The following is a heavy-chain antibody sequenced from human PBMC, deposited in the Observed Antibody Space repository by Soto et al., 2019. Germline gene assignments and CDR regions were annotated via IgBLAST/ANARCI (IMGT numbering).Heavy chain of an antibody. J-gene: IGHJ6*02. CDR3: ASWDDIVVVPAAMAYYYGMDV. CDR1: GYTFTGYY. CDR2: INPNSGGT. D-gene: IGHD2-2*01. V-gene: IGHV1-2*02. Sequence: ASVKVSCKASGYTFTGYYMHWVRQAPGQGLEWMGWINPNSGGTNYAQKFQGRVTMTRDTSISTAYMELSRLRSDDTAVYYCASWDDIVVVPAAMAYYYGMDVWGQGTTVTVS.